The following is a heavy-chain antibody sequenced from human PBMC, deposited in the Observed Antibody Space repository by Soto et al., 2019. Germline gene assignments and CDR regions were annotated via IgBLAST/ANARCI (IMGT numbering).Heavy chain of an antibody. V-gene: IGHV1-18*01. CDR3: EREPLDDYGDYRFYS. Sequence: QVQLVQSGAEVKKPGASVKVSCKASGYTFNSYGISWVRQAPGQGLEWMGWISAYNGNTNYAPKLQGRVTMTTDTSTSTAYMELRSLRSDDTAVYYCEREPLDDYGDYRFYSWGQGTLVTVSS. D-gene: IGHD4-17*01. CDR1: GYTFNSYG. CDR2: ISAYNGNT. J-gene: IGHJ4*02.